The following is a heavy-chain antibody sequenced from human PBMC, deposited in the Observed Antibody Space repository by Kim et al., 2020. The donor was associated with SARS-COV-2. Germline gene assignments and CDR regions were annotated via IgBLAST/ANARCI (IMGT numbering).Heavy chain of an antibody. J-gene: IGHJ4*02. CDR3: AREYSGTYNFDY. D-gene: IGHD1-26*01. V-gene: IGHV1-46*01. Sequence: TSAQKLQGRLTMTRDTSTSTVYMVLSSLRSEDTAVYYCAREYSGTYNFDYWGQGTLVTVSS.